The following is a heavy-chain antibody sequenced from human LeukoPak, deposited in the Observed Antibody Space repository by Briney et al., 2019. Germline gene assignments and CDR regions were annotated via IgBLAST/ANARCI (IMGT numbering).Heavy chain of an antibody. Sequence: GRSLRLSCAASGFIFRTHGMHWVRQAPGKGPGGEEGIRYDDTKKIYVESVQGRFTISRDSSQNTLYLQMNSLRPEDTAVYYCAKDVRGEAAAQNYWGQGTLVTASS. D-gene: IGHD6-13*01. CDR3: AKDVRGEAAAQNY. J-gene: IGHJ4*02. V-gene: IGHV3-33*06. CDR1: GFIFRTHG. CDR2: IRYDDTKK.